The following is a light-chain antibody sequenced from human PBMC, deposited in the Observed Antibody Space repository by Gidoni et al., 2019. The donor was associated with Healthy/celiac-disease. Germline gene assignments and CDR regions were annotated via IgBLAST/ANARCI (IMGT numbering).Light chain of an antibody. J-gene: IGLJ3*02. V-gene: IGLV1-40*01. CDR3: QSYDSSLSGPSWV. CDR2: GNS. CDR1: SSNIGAGYD. Sequence: QSLLTQPPSVSGAPGQRVTISCTGSSSNIGAGYDVHWYQQLPGTAPKLRIHGNSNRPSGVPDRFSGSKSGTSASLAITGLQAEDEADYYCQSYDSSLSGPSWVIGGGTKLTVL.